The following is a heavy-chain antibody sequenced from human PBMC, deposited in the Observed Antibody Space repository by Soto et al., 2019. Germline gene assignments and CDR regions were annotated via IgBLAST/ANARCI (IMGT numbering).Heavy chain of an antibody. D-gene: IGHD6-19*01. Sequence: ESGGGVVQPGRSLRLSCAASGFTFSSYAMHWVRQAPGKGLEWVAVISYDGSNKYYADSVKGRFTISRDNSKNTLYLQMNSLRAEDTAVYYCARDKEYSSGWYEMDYWGQGTLVTVSS. CDR1: GFTFSSYA. CDR2: ISYDGSNK. J-gene: IGHJ4*02. CDR3: ARDKEYSSGWYEMDY. V-gene: IGHV3-30-3*01.